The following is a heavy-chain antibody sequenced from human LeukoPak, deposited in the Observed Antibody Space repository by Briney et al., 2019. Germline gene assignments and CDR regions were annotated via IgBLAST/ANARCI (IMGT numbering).Heavy chain of an antibody. D-gene: IGHD3-3*01. CDR1: GGSISSYY. Sequence: SETLSLTCTVSGGSISSYYWSWIRQPPGKGLEWIGYIYYSGSTNYNPSLKSRATISVDTSKNQFSLKLSSVTAADTAVYYCARHPFPKYDFWSGYSTAYYFDYWGQGTLVTVSS. J-gene: IGHJ4*02. CDR3: ARHPFPKYDFWSGYSTAYYFDY. V-gene: IGHV4-59*08. CDR2: IYYSGST.